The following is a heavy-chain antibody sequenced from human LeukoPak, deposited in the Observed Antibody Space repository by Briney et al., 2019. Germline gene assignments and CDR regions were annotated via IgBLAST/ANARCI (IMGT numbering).Heavy chain of an antibody. Sequence: SETLSLTCTASGGSISSYYWSWIRQPPGQGLEWIGYIYYSGSTNYNPSLTSRVTMSVDTSKSHLSLKLTSVTAADTAVYYCARFTARAREIDYWGQGILVTVSS. CDR2: IYYSGST. V-gene: IGHV4-59*08. J-gene: IGHJ4*02. CDR3: ARFTARAREIDY. D-gene: IGHD6-6*01. CDR1: GGSISSYY.